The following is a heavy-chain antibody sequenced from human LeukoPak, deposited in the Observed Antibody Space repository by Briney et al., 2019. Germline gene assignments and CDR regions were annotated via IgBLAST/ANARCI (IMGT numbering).Heavy chain of an antibody. CDR3: AKKPGTTEDPFDY. V-gene: IGHV3-23*01. CDR2: TSDSGRST. CDR1: GFTFSSYA. Sequence: PGGSLRLSCAASGFTFSSYAMRWVRQAPGKGLEWVSVTSDSGRSTYYADSVKGRFTISRDNSKNALFLQMNSLRAEDTALYYCAKKPGTTEDPFDYWGQGTLVTVSS. D-gene: IGHD1-7*01. J-gene: IGHJ4*02.